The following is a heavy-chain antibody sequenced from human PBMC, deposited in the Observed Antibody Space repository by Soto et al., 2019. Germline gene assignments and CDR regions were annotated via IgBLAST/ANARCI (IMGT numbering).Heavy chain of an antibody. CDR2: IKSKTDGGTT. CDR1: GFTFSNAW. V-gene: IGHV3-15*01. Sequence: PGGSLRLSSAASGFTFSNAWMSWIRQAPGKGLEWVGRIKSKTDGGTTDYAAPVKGRFTISRDDSKNTLYLQMNSLKTEDTAVYYCTTGRYGRGYYYMDVWGKGTTVTVSS. CDR3: TTGRYGRGYYYMDV. J-gene: IGHJ6*03. D-gene: IGHD4-17*01.